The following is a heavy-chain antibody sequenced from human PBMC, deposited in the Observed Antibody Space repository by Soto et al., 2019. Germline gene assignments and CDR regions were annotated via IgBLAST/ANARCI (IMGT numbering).Heavy chain of an antibody. V-gene: IGHV3-49*03. D-gene: IGHD3-3*01. J-gene: IGHJ4*02. CDR3: TREQRRHYDFWSGYTPSYFDY. CDR2: FRSKAYGGIT. Sequence: GGSLRLSCTASGFTFGDYAMSWLRQAPGKGLEWVGYFRSKAYGGITEYAASVKGRFTISRDDSKSIAYLQMNSLKTEDTAVYYCTREQRRHYDFWSGYTPSYFDYWGQGTLVTVSS. CDR1: GFTFGDYA.